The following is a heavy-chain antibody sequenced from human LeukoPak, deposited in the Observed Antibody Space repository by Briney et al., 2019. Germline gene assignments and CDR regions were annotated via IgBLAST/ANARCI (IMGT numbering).Heavy chain of an antibody. CDR3: AREGSSGWPYYFDY. Sequence: GGPLRLSCAASGFTFSSYGMHWVRQAPGKGLEWVAVIWYDGSNTYYADSVKGRFTISRDNSKNTLYLQMNSLRAEDTAVYYCAREGSSGWPYYFDYWGQGTLVTVSS. CDR2: IWYDGSNT. D-gene: IGHD6-19*01. V-gene: IGHV3-33*01. J-gene: IGHJ4*02. CDR1: GFTFSSYG.